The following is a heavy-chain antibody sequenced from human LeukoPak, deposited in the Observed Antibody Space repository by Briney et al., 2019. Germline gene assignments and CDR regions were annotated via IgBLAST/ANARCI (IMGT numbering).Heavy chain of an antibody. Sequence: PSETLSLTCTVSGGSINSNYWSWIRQPPGKGLESIGYMHYTGNTNYNPSLKSRVTMSVDTSKNQFSLRLSSVTAADTAIYYCARGKENSSSWTAGLVDSWGQGILVTVSS. CDR3: ARGKENSSSWTAGLVDS. J-gene: IGHJ4*02. CDR1: GGSINSNY. CDR2: MHYTGNT. V-gene: IGHV4-59*01. D-gene: IGHD3-22*01.